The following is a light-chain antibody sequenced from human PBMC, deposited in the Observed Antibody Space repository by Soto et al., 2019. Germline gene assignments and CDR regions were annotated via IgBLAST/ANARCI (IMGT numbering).Light chain of an antibody. J-gene: IGKJ1*01. V-gene: IGKV3-20*01. CDR3: QHYGTSLWT. CDR2: GAS. CDR1: QSVSSSY. Sequence: EIVLTQSPGTLSLSPGERATLSCRASQSVSSSYLAWYQQKPGQAPSLLIYGASTRATGIPDRFSGSGSGTDFTLTLSRLEPEDFAVYYCQHYGTSLWTFGQGTKVEMK.